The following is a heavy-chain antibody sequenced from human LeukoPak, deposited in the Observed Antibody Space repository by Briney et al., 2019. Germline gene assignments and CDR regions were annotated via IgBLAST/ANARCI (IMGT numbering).Heavy chain of an antibody. J-gene: IGHJ6*02. CDR2: INKDGSNT. V-gene: IGHV3-43*02. D-gene: IGHD1-14*01. CDR1: GFTFGNSW. CDR3: ATWAFYHNLDV. Sequence: GGSLRLSCAASGFTFGNSWVHWVRQAPGKGLEWVSLINKDGSNTYYADSVKGRFTISRDNSKDSLYLQMNSLRTEDSALYYCATWAFYHNLDVWGQGITVIVSS.